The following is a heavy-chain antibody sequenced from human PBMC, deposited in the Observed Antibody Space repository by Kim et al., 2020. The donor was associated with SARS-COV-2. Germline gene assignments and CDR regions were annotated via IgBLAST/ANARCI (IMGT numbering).Heavy chain of an antibody. D-gene: IGHD2-15*01. J-gene: IGHJ6*02. CDR2: TYYRSKWYN. CDR1: GDSVSSNSAA. CDR3: AMGDCSGGSCYPYGMDV. V-gene: IGHV6-1*01. Sequence: SQTLSLTCAISGDSVSSNSAAWNWIRQSPSRGLEWLGRTYYRSKWYNDYAVSVKSRITINPDTSKNQFSLQLNSVTPEDTAVYYCAMGDCSGGSCYPYGMDVWGQGTTVTVSS.